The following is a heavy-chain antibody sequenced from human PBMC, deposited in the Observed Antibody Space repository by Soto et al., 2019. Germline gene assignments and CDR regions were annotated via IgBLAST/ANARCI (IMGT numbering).Heavy chain of an antibody. V-gene: IGHV4-30-4*01. CDR1: GGSISSGDYY. Sequence: QVQLQESGPGLVKPSQTLSLTCTVSGGSISSGDYYWSWIRQPPGKGLEWIGYIFYSGSTYYNPSLKSRVTISVDTSKNQFSLKLGSVTAADTAVYYCARWLGYGPHFDYWGQGTLVTVSP. D-gene: IGHD5-12*01. J-gene: IGHJ4*02. CDR2: IFYSGST. CDR3: ARWLGYGPHFDY.